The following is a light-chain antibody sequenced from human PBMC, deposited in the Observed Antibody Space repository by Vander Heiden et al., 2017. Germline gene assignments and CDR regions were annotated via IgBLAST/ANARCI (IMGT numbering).Light chain of an antibody. Sequence: QSALTPPPSGSGAPGQSVTISSTGSSSNIGAGYDVHWYQQLPATAPNLLIYGSSNRPSGVPDRFSGCTSGTSASLAITRLQAEDEADYYCRSYDGSLSGWVFGGGTKLTVL. CDR2: GSS. CDR3: RSYDGSLSGWV. J-gene: IGLJ3*02. CDR1: SSNIGAGYD. V-gene: IGLV1-40*01.